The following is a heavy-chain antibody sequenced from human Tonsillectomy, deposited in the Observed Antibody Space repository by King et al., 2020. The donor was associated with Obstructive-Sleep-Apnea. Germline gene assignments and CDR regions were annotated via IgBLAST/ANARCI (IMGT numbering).Heavy chain of an antibody. Sequence: EVQLVESGGGLVQPGGSLRLSCAASGFTFSSYWMHWVRQAPGKGLVWVSRINSDGSSTSYADSVKGRFTISRDNAKNTLYLQMNSLRAEDTAVYYCARASGTVTTEYYYYGMDVWGQGTTVTVSS. D-gene: IGHD4-17*01. CDR3: ARASGTVTTEYYYYGMDV. CDR2: INSDGSST. J-gene: IGHJ6*02. V-gene: IGHV3-74*01. CDR1: GFTFSSYW.